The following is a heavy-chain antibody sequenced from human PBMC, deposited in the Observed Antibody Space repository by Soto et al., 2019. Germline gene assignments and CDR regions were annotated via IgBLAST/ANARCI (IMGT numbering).Heavy chain of an antibody. CDR1: GGTSSSYA. CDR2: IIPIFGTA. CDR3: ARGGRYYFDSSGYYQFDY. V-gene: IGHV1-69*06. D-gene: IGHD3-22*01. J-gene: IGHJ4*02. Sequence: ASVKVSCKASGGTSSSYAISWVRQAPGQGLEWMGGIIPIFGTANYAQKFQGRVTITADKSTSTAYMELSSLRSEDTAVYYCARGGRYYFDSSGYYQFDYWGQGTLVTVSS.